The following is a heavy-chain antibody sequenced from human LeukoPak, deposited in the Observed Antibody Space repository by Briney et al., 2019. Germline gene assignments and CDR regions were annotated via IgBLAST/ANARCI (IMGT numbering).Heavy chain of an antibody. CDR2: ISSSSSYI. J-gene: IGHJ4*02. V-gene: IGHV3-21*01. CDR3: AREGALPSPKSLYDSSGYYLDY. D-gene: IGHD3-22*01. CDR1: GFTFSTYS. Sequence: GGSLRLSCAASGFTFSTYSMSWVRQAPGKGLEWVSSISSSSSYIYYADSVKGRFTISRDNAKNSLYLQMNSLRAEDTAVYYCAREGALPSPKSLYDSSGYYLDYWGQGTLVTVSS.